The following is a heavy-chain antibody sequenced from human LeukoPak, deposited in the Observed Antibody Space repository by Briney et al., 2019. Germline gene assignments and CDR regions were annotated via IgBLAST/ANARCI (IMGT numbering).Heavy chain of an antibody. CDR1: GFTFSSYA. J-gene: IGHJ4*02. V-gene: IGHV3-23*01. D-gene: IGHD4-11*01. CDR3: AKDGHRFWTTVTHSDY. Sequence: PGGSLRLSCAASGFTFSSYAMNWVRQAPGKGLEWVSGISGSGGSTYYADSVKGRFTISRDNSKNTLYLQMNSLRAEDTAVYYRAKDGHRFWTTVTHSDYWGQGTLVTVSS. CDR2: ISGSGGST.